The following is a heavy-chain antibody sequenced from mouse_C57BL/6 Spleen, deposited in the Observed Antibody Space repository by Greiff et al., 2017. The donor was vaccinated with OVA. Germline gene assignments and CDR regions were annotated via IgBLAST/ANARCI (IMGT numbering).Heavy chain of an antibody. D-gene: IGHD2-4*01. CDR3: VGNYDYDGFAY. CDR1: GFSFNTYA. Sequence: EVQRVESGGGLVQPKGSLKLSCAASGFSFNTYAMNWVRQAPGKGLEWVARIRSKSNNYATYYADSVKDRFTISRDDSESMLYLQMNNLKTEDTAMYYCVGNYDYDGFAYWGQGTLVTVSA. V-gene: IGHV10-1*01. J-gene: IGHJ3*01. CDR2: IRSKSNNYAT.